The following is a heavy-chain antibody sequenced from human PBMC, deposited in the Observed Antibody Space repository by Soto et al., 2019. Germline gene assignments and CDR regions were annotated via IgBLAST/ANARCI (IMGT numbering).Heavy chain of an antibody. Sequence: SETLSLTCTVSGGSISSYYWSWIRQPPGKGLEWIGYIYYSGSTYYNPSLKSRVTISVDTSKNQFSLKLSSVTAADTAVYYCARADIVVVVAKRSNYYYYGMDVWGQGTTVTVSS. CDR3: ARADIVVVVAKRSNYYYYGMDV. CDR2: IYYSGST. V-gene: IGHV4-59*12. D-gene: IGHD2-15*01. J-gene: IGHJ6*02. CDR1: GGSISSYY.